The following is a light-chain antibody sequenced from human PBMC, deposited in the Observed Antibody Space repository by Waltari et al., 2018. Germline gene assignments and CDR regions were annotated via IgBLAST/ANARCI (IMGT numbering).Light chain of an antibody. CDR3: CSYAGTTTHVL. Sequence: QSALTQPSPVSGSPGQSLTISCPGTHRDSGGYMSVSWYQQHPGKAPKLIIYAVTTRPSGVSNRFSGSKSGNTASLTISGLQAEDEGDYYCCSYAGTTTHVLFGGGTELTVL. J-gene: IGLJ2*01. CDR2: AVT. V-gene: IGLV2-23*02. CDR1: HRDSGGYMS.